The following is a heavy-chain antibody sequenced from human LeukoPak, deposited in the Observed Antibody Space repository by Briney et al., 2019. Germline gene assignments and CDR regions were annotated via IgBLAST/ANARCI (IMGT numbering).Heavy chain of an antibody. D-gene: IGHD6-19*01. V-gene: IGHV3-23*01. CDR2: ISGGGGTT. CDR3: VKGYGISVTLPY. J-gene: IGHJ4*02. Sequence: PGGSRSPSVPPPESTFPTFPRTGFRSLPGKGRGGVSGISGGGGTTYYTDSVRGRFTVSRDNSKNTLYLQMNSLRVEDTARYYCVKGYGISVTLPYWGQGTLVTVSS. CDR1: ESTFPTFP.